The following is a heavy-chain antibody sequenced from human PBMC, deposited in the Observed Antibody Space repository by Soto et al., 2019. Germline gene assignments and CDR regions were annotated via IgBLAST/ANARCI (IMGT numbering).Heavy chain of an antibody. CDR2: IWFDGSDK. D-gene: IGHD2-15*01. CDR3: ARLYCSADSCYSVGAFDI. Sequence: QVQLVESGGGVVQPGRSLRLSCAASGFTFSTYGMHWVRQAPGKGLEWVALIWFDGSDKYYTESVKGRFTISRDNSRSTVDQQINRLRAEDKAVYYCARLYCSADSCYSVGAFDIRGQGTMVTVTS. J-gene: IGHJ3*02. CDR1: GFTFSTYG. V-gene: IGHV3-33*01.